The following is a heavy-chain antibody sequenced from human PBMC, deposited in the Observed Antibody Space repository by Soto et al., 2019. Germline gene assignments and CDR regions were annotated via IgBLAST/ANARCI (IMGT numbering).Heavy chain of an antibody. V-gene: IGHV1-18*01. CDR2: VSGYNGNT. Sequence: ASVKVSCKASGYTFTTYGISWVRQAPGQGLEWMGWVSGYNGNTKYAQKLQGRVTMTTDTSTSTVYMELSSLRSEDTAVYYCARVFCSGGSCYSIDYWGQGTLVTVSS. J-gene: IGHJ4*02. CDR1: GYTFTTYG. D-gene: IGHD2-15*01. CDR3: ARVFCSGGSCYSIDY.